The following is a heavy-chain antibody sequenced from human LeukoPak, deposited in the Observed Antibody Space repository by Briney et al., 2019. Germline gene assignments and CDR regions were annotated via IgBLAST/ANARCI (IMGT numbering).Heavy chain of an antibody. CDR2: ISSSGSFI. V-gene: IGHV3-21*01. D-gene: IGHD3-10*01. CDR3: ARVARSGSYYGDAFDI. J-gene: IGHJ3*02. CDR1: GFTFSSYA. Sequence: GGSLRLSCAASGFTFSSYAMSWVRQAPGKGLQWVSSISSSGSFIYYADSVKGRFTISRDNAKNSLSLQMNSLRAEDTAVYYCARVARSGSYYGDAFDIWGQGTLVTVSS.